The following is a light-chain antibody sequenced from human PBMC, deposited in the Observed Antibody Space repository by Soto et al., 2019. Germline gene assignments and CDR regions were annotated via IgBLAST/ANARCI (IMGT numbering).Light chain of an antibody. CDR2: DVS. V-gene: IGLV2-14*01. Sequence: QSALTQPASVSGSPGQSITISCTGTNNDVGTYKYVSWYRQYPGKAPQLLIYDVSIRPSGVSNRFSGSKSGNTASLTISGLQAEDEADYYCNSYTSSQTGVFGTGTQVTVL. CDR1: NNDVGTYKY. J-gene: IGLJ1*01. CDR3: NSYTSSQTGV.